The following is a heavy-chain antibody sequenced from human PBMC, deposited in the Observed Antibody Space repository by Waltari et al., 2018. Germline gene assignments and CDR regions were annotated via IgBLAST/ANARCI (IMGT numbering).Heavy chain of an antibody. CDR3: TRTRYCSTTTCQVDWFDP. D-gene: IGHD2-2*01. CDR1: GFTFSSYG. V-gene: IGHV3-74*01. Sequence: EVQLEEYGGGSVQPGGSLRLSRVARGFTFSSYGMHWVRQAPGKGLVWVSRINGDGGSTSYADSVKGRFTISRDNANKTLYLQMNSLRAEDTAVYYCTRTRYCSTTTCQVDWFDPWGQGTLVTVSS. CDR2: INGDGGST. J-gene: IGHJ5*02.